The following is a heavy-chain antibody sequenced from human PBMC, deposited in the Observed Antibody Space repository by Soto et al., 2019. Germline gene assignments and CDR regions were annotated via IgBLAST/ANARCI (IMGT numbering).Heavy chain of an antibody. CDR1: GFTFSSYA. CDR3: ARYIPGVRYYGMDV. J-gene: IGHJ6*02. V-gene: IGHV3-23*01. CDR2: IGESGTPT. D-gene: IGHD2-2*01. Sequence: GGSLRLSCAASGFTFSSYAMKWVRQAPGKGLEWVSLIGESGTPTYYADSVKGRFTISRDNSGNTLFLEMYSLRAEDTAVYYCARYIPGVRYYGMDVWGQGTTVTAP.